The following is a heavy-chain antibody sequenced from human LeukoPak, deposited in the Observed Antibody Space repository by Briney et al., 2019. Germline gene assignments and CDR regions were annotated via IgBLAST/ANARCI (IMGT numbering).Heavy chain of an antibody. J-gene: IGHJ3*02. CDR3: ARAVGPFDI. V-gene: IGHV3-33*01. CDR2: IWFDGSIK. CDR1: GFTFSTYG. Sequence: PPGRSLRLSCAASGFTFSTYGMHWVRQAPGKGLEWVAVIWFDGSIKYYADYVKGRFTISRDNSKNTLYLQMNSLRAEDTAVYYCARAVGPFDIWGQGTIVIVSS.